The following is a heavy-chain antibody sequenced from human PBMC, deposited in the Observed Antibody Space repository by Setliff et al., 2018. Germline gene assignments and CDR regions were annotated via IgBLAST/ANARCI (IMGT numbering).Heavy chain of an antibody. CDR2: INPNSGGT. CDR1: GYTFTGYY. V-gene: IGHV1-2*04. CDR3: ARDKDTGGSWYSRRHKYYFDY. D-gene: IGHD6-13*01. J-gene: IGHJ4*02. Sequence: ASVKVSCKASGYTFTGYYMHWVRQAPGQGLEWMGWINPNSGGTNYAQKFQGWVTMTRDTSTSTAYMELRSLRSDDTAVYYCARDKDTGGSWYSRRHKYYFDYWGQGTLVTVSS.